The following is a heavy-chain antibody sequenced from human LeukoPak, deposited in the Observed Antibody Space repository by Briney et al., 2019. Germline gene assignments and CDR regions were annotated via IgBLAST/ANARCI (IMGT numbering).Heavy chain of an antibody. CDR3: ARSMRGSTSCLGD. D-gene: IGHD2-2*01. J-gene: IGHJ4*02. CDR1: GYTFTSYA. V-gene: IGHV1-2*02. CDR2: INPNSGGT. Sequence: GASVKVSCKASGYTFTSYAMHWVRQAPGQGLEWMGWINPNSGGTNYAQKFQGRVTMTRDTSISTAYMELSRLRSDDTAVYYCARSMRGSTSCLGDWGQGTLVTVSS.